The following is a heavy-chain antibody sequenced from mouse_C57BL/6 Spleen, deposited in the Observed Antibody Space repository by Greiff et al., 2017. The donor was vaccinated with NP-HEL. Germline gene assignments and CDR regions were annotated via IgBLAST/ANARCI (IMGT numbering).Heavy chain of an antibody. CDR3: AKQAYYDYDAVYAMDY. CDR2: IWGGGST. CDR1: GFSLTSYG. J-gene: IGHJ4*01. D-gene: IGHD2-4*01. V-gene: IGHV2-9*01. Sequence: VKLMESGPGLVAPSQSLSITCTVSGFSLTSYGVDWVRQPPGKGLEWLGVIWGGGSTNYNSALMSRLSISKDNSKSQVFLKMNSLQTDDTAMYYCAKQAYYDYDAVYAMDYWGQGTSVTVSS.